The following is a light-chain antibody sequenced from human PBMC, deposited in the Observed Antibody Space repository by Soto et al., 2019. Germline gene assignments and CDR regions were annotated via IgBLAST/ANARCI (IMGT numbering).Light chain of an antibody. V-gene: IGKV3-11*01. CDR3: QRRSNWPSCS. CDR2: DAS. Sequence: EMLMTQAPATLTESPVDRATLSCRASQSVSNYLAWYQQQPGQAPRLLIYDASTRATGIPARFSGSGSGTDFTLTISSLGPDDFAVYYCQRRSNWPSCSLGHGTRLE. CDR1: QSVSNY. J-gene: IGKJ5*01.